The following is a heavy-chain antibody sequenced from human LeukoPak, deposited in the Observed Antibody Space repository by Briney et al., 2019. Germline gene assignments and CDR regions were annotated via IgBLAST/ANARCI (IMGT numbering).Heavy chain of an antibody. CDR3: TSVVGATFDY. J-gene: IGHJ4*02. D-gene: IGHD1-26*01. CDR1: GFTFSAST. CDR2: IRSKANNYAT. V-gene: IGHV3-73*01. Sequence: PGGSLRLSCAASGFTFSASTMHWIRQASGKGLEWVGRIRSKANNYATAYAASVQGRFTISRDDSKNTAYLQMNSLKTEDTALYYCTSVVGATFDYWGREPWSPSPQ.